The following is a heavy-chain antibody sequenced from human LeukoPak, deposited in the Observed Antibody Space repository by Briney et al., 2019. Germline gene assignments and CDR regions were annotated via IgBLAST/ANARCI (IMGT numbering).Heavy chain of an antibody. CDR3: ARGPSVVVAATGFYYYYYMDV. V-gene: IGHV3-21*01. J-gene: IGHJ6*03. D-gene: IGHD2-15*01. CDR1: GFTFSSYS. Sequence: GESLRLSCAASGFTFSSYSMNWVRQAPGKGLEWVSSISSSSSYIYYADSVKGRFTISRDNAKNSLYLQMNSLRAEDTAVYYCARGPSVVVAATGFYYYYYMDVWGKGTTVTVSS. CDR2: ISSSSSYI.